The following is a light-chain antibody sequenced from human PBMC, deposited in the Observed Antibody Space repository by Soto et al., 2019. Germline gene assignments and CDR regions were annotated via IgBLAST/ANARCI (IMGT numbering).Light chain of an antibody. J-gene: IGKJ5*01. V-gene: IGKV4-1*01. CDR3: QQRSNWPSIT. Sequence: DIVMTQSPDSLAVSLGERATINCKSSQSVLYNSNNKNYLAWYQQKPGQAPRLLIYDASNRATGIPARFSGSGSGTDLTLTISSLEPEDFAVYYCQQRSNWPSITFGQGTRLEIK. CDR2: DAS. CDR1: QSVLYNSNNKNY.